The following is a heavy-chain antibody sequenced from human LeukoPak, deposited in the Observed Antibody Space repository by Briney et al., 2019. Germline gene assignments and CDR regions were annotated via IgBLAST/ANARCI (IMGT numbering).Heavy chain of an antibody. CDR2: TYYRSKWCN. J-gene: IGHJ5*02. CDR3: TRNYGSSWLDT. V-gene: IGHV6-1*01. D-gene: IGHD6-13*01. Sequence: PSQTLSLTCAISGDSVSSDSASWNWLRQSPSRGLEWLGRTYYRSKWCNDYAVSLKSRININPDTSKNHFSLQLNSVTPEDTAVYYCTRNYGSSWLDTWGQGTLVTVSS. CDR1: GDSVSSDSAS.